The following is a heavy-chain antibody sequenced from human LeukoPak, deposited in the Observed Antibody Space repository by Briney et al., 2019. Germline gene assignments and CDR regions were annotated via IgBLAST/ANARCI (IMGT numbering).Heavy chain of an antibody. Sequence: GGSLRLSCAASGFTVSSNYMSWVRQAPGKGLEWVSVIYSGGSTYYADSVKGRFTISRDNSKNTLYLQMNSLRAEDTAAYYCARDPPARYSSGWYSYWGQGTLVTVSS. CDR1: GFTVSSNY. D-gene: IGHD6-19*01. CDR2: IYSGGST. CDR3: ARDPPARYSSGWYSY. V-gene: IGHV3-53*01. J-gene: IGHJ4*02.